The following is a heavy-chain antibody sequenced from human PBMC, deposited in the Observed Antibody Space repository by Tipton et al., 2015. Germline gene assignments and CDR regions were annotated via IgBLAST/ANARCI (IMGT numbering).Heavy chain of an antibody. V-gene: IGHV3-7*01. D-gene: IGHD6-19*01. CDR2: IKQDGSEK. Sequence: LEWVANIKQDGSEKTYVDSVEGRFTISRDDTKNSLYLQMNSLRDEDTAVYYCGREDRGFSSGDYWGQGTLVTVSS. CDR3: GREDRGFSSGDY. J-gene: IGHJ4*02.